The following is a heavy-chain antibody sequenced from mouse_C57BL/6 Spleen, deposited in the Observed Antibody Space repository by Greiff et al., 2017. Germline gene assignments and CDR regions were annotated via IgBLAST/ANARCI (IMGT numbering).Heavy chain of an antibody. D-gene: IGHD1-1*01. V-gene: IGHV1-80*01. CDR2: IYPGDGDT. CDR1: GYAFSSYW. J-gene: IGHJ3*01. CDR3: ANTQYYYGSSYGFAY. Sequence: VQLQQSGAELVKPGASVKISCKASGYAFSSYWMNWVKQRPGKGLEWIGQIYPGDGDTNYNGKFKGKATLTADKSSSTAYMQLSSLTSEDSAVYFCANTQYYYGSSYGFAYWGQGTLVTVSA.